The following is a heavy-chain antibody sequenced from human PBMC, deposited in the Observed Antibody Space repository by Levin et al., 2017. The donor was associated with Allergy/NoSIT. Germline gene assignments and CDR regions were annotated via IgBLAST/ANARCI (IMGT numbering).Heavy chain of an antibody. D-gene: IGHD6-13*01. V-gene: IGHV3-21*01. J-gene: IGHJ3*02. CDR1: GFTFSSYS. CDR3: ARDAGYSSSWFDAFDI. Sequence: GESLKISCAASGFTFSSYSMNWVRQAPGKGLEWVSSISSSSSYIYYADSVKGRFTISRDNAKNSLYLQMNSLRAEDTAVYYCARDAGYSSSWFDAFDIWGQGTMVTVSS. CDR2: ISSSSSYI.